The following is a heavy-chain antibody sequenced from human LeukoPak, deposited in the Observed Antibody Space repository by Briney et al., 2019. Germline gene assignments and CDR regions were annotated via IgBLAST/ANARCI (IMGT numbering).Heavy chain of an antibody. CDR3: ARGRTGAVALDF. J-gene: IGHJ4*02. CDR1: GGSFSGHY. CDR2: STHTGST. D-gene: IGHD1-1*01. Sequence: SETLSLTCAVYGGSFSGHYWTWIRQAPGKGLEWIGESTHTGSTNYNPSLKSRVTISVDTSKNQFSLKLTSVSAADTAVYHCARGRTGAVALDFWGPGTLVTVYS. V-gene: IGHV4-34*01.